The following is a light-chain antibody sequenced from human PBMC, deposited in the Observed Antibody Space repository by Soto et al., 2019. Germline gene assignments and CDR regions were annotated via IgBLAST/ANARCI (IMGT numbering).Light chain of an antibody. J-gene: IGLJ2*01. CDR2: EVD. Sequence: QSALTQPPSASGSPGQTVTISCTGTSDDIGTYNYVSWYQQHAGSVPRLIIFEVDNRPSGVPPRFSGSKSGNTASLTISGLRAEDEADYYCSSFVHTNNLIFGGGTKLTVL. V-gene: IGLV2-8*01. CDR3: SSFVHTNNLI. CDR1: SDDIGTYNY.